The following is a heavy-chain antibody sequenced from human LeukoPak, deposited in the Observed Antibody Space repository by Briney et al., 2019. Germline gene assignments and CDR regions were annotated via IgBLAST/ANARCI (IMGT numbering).Heavy chain of an antibody. CDR2: IDHSGSA. J-gene: IGHJ4*02. CDR1: GGSINSHY. CDR3: ARADGDYFDF. D-gene: IGHD4-17*01. V-gene: IGHV4-59*11. Sequence: PSETLSLTCTVSGGSINSHYWSWIRQHPGKGLEWLGYIDHSGSANYNPSLKSRLTISIDTSKNQFSLKVSSVTAADTAVYYCARADGDYFDFGGQGTLVTVSS.